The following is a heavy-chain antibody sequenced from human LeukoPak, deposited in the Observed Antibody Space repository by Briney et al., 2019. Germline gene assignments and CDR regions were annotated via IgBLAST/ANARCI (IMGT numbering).Heavy chain of an antibody. V-gene: IGHV1-46*01. D-gene: IGHD4-11*01. CDR2: INPRGDST. J-gene: IGHJ6*03. CDR1: GYTFTSYY. Sequence: GASVKVSCKASGYTFTSYYMHWVRQAPGQGLEWMGKINPRGDSTSYAQKFQGRVTITTDESTSTAYMELSSLRSEDTAVYYCARDITVTHYYYYMDVWGKGTTVTVSS. CDR3: ARDITVTHYYYYMDV.